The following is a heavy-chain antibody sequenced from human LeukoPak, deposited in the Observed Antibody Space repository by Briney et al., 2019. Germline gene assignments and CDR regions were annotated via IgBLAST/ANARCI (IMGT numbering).Heavy chain of an antibody. J-gene: IGHJ6*02. CDR3: ARAGYSYGGSFYGMDV. CDR2: INPSGGST. Sequence: ASVKASCKASGYTFTSYYMHWVRQAPGQGLEWMGIINPSGGSTSYAQKFQGRVTMTRDTSTSTVYMELSSLRAEDTAVYYCARAGYSYGGSFYGMDVWGQGTTVTVSS. V-gene: IGHV1-46*01. D-gene: IGHD5-18*01. CDR1: GYTFTSYY.